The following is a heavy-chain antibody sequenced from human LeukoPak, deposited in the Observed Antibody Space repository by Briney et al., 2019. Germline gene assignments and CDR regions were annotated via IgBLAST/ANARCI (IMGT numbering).Heavy chain of an antibody. D-gene: IGHD3-16*01. CDR2: INHSGST. Sequence: PSETLSLTCAVYGGSFSGYYWSWIRQPPGKGLEWIGEINHSGSTNYNPSLKSRVTISVDTSKNQFSLKLSSVTAADTAVYYSARDPPTFDAFDIWGQGTMVTVSS. CDR1: GGSFSGYY. V-gene: IGHV4-34*01. CDR3: ARDPPTFDAFDI. J-gene: IGHJ3*02.